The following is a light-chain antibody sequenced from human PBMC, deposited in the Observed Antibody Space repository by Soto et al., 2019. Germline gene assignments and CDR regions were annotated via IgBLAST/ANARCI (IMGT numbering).Light chain of an antibody. V-gene: IGKV1-5*01. J-gene: IGKJ2*01. CDR3: QQYNSYNT. CDR1: QSISSW. Sequence: GDRVTITCRASQSISSWLAWYQQKPGKAPKPLIYDASSLESGVPSRFSGSGSGTEFTLTISSLQPDDFATYYCQQYNSYNTFGQGTKLEIK. CDR2: DAS.